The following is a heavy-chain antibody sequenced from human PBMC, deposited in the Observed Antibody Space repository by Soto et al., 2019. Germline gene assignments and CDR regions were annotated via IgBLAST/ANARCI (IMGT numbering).Heavy chain of an antibody. CDR3: ARGDSTDCSNGVCSFFYNHDMDV. CDR2: IIPIFSTA. V-gene: IGHV1-69*13. CDR1: RFSCSKFI. Sequence: SVKFSCKASRFSCSKFIVTCVRQAPGLGLEWVGGIIPIFSTANYAQKFQGRVTITADESTSTSYMEVNNLRSEDTAIYYCARGDSTDCSNGVCSFFYNHDMDVWGQGTTVTVSS. D-gene: IGHD2-8*01. J-gene: IGHJ6*02.